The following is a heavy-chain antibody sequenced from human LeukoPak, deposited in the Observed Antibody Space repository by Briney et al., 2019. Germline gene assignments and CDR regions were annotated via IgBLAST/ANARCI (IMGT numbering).Heavy chain of an antibody. V-gene: IGHV4-59*12. CDR1: GGSISSYY. D-gene: IGHD6-13*01. CDR2: IYYSGST. Sequence: PSETLSLTCTVSGGSISSYYWSWIRQPPGRGLEWIGYIYYSGSTNYNPSLKSRVTISVDTSKNQFSLKLSSVTAADTAVYYCARVRRIAAAGSDWFDPWGQGTLVTVSS. CDR3: ARVRRIAAAGSDWFDP. J-gene: IGHJ5*02.